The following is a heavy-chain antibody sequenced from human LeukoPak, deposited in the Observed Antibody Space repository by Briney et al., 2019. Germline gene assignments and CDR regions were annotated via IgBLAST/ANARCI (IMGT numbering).Heavy chain of an antibody. CDR2: INSDGSST. Sequence: PGGSLRLSCAASGFTFSSYGMHWVRQAPGKGLVWVSRINSDGSSTSYADSVKGRFTISRDNAKNTLYLQMNSLRAEDTAVYYCARVKYGDYANTDYWGQGALVTVSS. J-gene: IGHJ4*02. V-gene: IGHV3-74*01. CDR3: ARVKYGDYANTDY. CDR1: GFTFSSYG. D-gene: IGHD4-17*01.